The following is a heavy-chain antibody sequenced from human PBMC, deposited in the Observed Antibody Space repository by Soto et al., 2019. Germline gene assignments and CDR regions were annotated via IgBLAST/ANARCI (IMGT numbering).Heavy chain of an antibody. D-gene: IGHD5-12*01. Sequence: GGSLRLSCAASGFTFSSYAMSWVRQAPGKGLEWVSAISGSGGSTYYADSVKGRFTISRDNSKNTLYLQMNSLRAEDTAVYYCAKAAGATIFHYYYYMDVWGKGTTVTVSS. V-gene: IGHV3-23*01. CDR3: AKAAGATIFHYYYYMDV. CDR2: ISGSGGST. J-gene: IGHJ6*03. CDR1: GFTFSSYA.